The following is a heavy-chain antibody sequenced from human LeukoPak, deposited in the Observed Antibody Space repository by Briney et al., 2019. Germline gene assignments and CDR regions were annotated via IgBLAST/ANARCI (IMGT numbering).Heavy chain of an antibody. V-gene: IGHV1-2*02. CDR1: GYTFTGYY. J-gene: IGHJ1*01. CDR2: INPNSGGT. Sequence: ASMKVSCKASGYTFTGYYMHWVRQAPGQGLEWVGWINPNSGGTNYAQKFQGRVTMTRDTSISTAYMELSRLRSDDTAVYYCATSSGYYVGYIQYWGQGTLVTVSS. CDR3: ATSSGYYVGYIQY. D-gene: IGHD3-22*01.